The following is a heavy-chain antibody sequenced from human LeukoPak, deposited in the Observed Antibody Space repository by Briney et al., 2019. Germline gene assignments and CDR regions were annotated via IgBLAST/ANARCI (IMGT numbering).Heavy chain of an antibody. CDR2: ISSGGSTI. V-gene: IGHV3-11*04. Sequence: GGSLRLSCAASGFAFSGYYMSWIRQAPGKGLEWVSYISSGGSTIYYTDSVKGRFTISRDNASKSLYLQMNSLRAEDTAVYYCARDKSDWGQGTLVTVSS. CDR1: GFAFSGYY. CDR3: ARDKSD. J-gene: IGHJ4*02.